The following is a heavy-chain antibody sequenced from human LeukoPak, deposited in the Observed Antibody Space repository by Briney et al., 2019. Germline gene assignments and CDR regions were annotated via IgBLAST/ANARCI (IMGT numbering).Heavy chain of an antibody. Sequence: GRSLRLSCAPSGFTFSSHAMHWVRQAPGKGLEWVALISYDGNNKYYADSVKGRFTISRDNSKNRLYLQMDSLRAEDTAVYSCASLPPDIVVVPAARLDYWGQGTLVTVSS. CDR1: GFTFSSHA. V-gene: IGHV3-30-3*01. J-gene: IGHJ4*02. CDR3: ASLPPDIVVVPAARLDY. CDR2: ISYDGNNK. D-gene: IGHD2-2*01.